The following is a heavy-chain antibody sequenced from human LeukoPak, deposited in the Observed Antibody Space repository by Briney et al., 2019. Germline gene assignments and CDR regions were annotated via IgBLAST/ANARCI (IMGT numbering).Heavy chain of an antibody. J-gene: IGHJ6*02. CDR3: TRHRDDYYYGMDV. V-gene: IGHV3-23*01. CDR2: ISGSGGST. CDR1: GFTFSSYS. D-gene: IGHD2-21*01. Sequence: GGSLRLSCAASGFTFSSYSMNWVRQAPGKGLEWVSAISGSGGSTYYADSVKGRFTISRDNSKNTLYLQMNSLKTEDTAVYYCTRHRDDYYYGMDVWGQGTTVTVSS.